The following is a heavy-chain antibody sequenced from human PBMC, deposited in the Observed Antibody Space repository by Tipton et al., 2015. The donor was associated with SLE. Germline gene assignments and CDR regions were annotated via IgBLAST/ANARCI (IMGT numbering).Heavy chain of an antibody. Sequence: SLRLSCAASGFTFSSYEMNWVRQAPGKGLEWVSYISSSGSTIYYADSAKGRFTISRDNAKNSLYLQMNSLRAEDTAVYYCAREYYYDSKDAFDIWGQGTMVTVSS. CDR2: ISSSGSTI. D-gene: IGHD3-22*01. CDR1: GFTFSSYE. V-gene: IGHV3-48*03. CDR3: AREYYYDSKDAFDI. J-gene: IGHJ3*02.